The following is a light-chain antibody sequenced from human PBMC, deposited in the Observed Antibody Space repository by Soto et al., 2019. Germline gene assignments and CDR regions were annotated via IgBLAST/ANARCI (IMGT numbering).Light chain of an antibody. V-gene: IGKV1-5*01. CDR2: DAS. J-gene: IGKJ1*01. CDR1: QSISDY. Sequence: DIHMTQAPSTLSASLGSRFIITCLASQSISDYLAWYQQNPGKAPKLLIYDASNLESGVPSTFSGSGSGTEFTLTISSLQPHDFATYYCQQYYNYWPMFGQGTKVDIK. CDR3: QQYYNYWPM.